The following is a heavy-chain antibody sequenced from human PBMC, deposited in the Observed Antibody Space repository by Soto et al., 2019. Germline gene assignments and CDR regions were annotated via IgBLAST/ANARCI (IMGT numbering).Heavy chain of an antibody. CDR1: GGSFSGYY. CDR3: ARGGRRGYGSGSYYNGRLDY. CDR2: INHSGST. Sequence: SETLSLTCAVYGGSFSGYYWSWIRQPPGKGLEWIGEINHSGSTNYNPSLKSRVTISVDTSKNQFSLKLSSVTAADTAVYYCARGGRRGYGSGSYYNGRLDYWGQGTLVTVSS. D-gene: IGHD3-10*01. V-gene: IGHV4-34*01. J-gene: IGHJ4*02.